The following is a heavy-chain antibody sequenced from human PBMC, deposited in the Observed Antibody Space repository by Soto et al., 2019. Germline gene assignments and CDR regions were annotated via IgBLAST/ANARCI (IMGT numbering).Heavy chain of an antibody. CDR3: ARHSNRNYGLYYFDY. D-gene: IGHD4-4*01. J-gene: IGHJ4*02. Sequence: SETLCLTCAVDGGSLSGYYWNWIRQPPGKGLEWIGEINHSGSTKYNPSLKSRVTISVDTSKNQFSLKLSSVTAADTAVYYCARHSNRNYGLYYFDYWGLGALVTVSS. V-gene: IGHV4-34*01. CDR1: GGSLSGYY. CDR2: INHSGST.